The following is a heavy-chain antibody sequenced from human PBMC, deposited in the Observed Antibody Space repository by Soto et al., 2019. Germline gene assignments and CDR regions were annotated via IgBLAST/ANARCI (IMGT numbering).Heavy chain of an antibody. CDR2: INPNGGST. D-gene: IGHD6-25*01. CDR1: GYTFTSSY. Sequence: QVQLVQSGAEVKKPGASVKVSCKASGYTFTSSYVHWVRQAPGQGLEWMAIINPNGGSTNHAQKFQGRVTVTRDTSTSTVFMELSSLQSEDTAVYYCARDLAAANYWGQGTLVTVSS. CDR3: ARDLAAANY. J-gene: IGHJ4*02. V-gene: IGHV1-46*01.